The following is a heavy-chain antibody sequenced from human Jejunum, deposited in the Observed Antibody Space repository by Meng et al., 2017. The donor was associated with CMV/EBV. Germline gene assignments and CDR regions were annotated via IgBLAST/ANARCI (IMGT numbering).Heavy chain of an antibody. CDR3: ARENRGYDY. CDR1: AVSISTYY. D-gene: IGHD5-12*01. Sequence: QVKLHESGPGQLKPSATLSLTCTVSAVSISTYYWTWFRQPAGKGLEWIRRTYTSASSHYTPSRKSRVTMSVDTAKNQLSLKLSSVTAADTAVYYWARENRGYDYWGQGTLVTVSS. CDR2: TYTSASS. V-gene: IGHV4-4*07. J-gene: IGHJ4*02.